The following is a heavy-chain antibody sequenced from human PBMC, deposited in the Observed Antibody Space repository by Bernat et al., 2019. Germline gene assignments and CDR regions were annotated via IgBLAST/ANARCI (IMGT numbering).Heavy chain of an antibody. D-gene: IGHD6-13*01. V-gene: IGHV3-30-3*01. CDR2: ISYDGSNK. Sequence: QVQLVESGGGVVQPGRSLRLSCAASGFTFSSYAMHWVRQAPGKGLEWVAVISYDGSNKYDADYVKGRFTISRDNSKNTLYLQMNSLGAEDTAVYYCAREEQQLVLLGFDDWGQGTLVTVSS. CDR3: AREEQQLVLLGFDD. CDR1: GFTFSSYA. J-gene: IGHJ4*02.